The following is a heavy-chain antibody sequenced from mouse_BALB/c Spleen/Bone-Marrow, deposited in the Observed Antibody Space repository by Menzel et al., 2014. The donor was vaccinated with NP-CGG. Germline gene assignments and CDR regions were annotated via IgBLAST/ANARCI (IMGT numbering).Heavy chain of an antibody. CDR1: GFNIKDTY. Sequence: VQLQQSGAELVKPGDSVKLTCTASGFNIKDTYMHWVKQRPEQGLEWMGRIEPANGNTKYDPKFQGKATITTDTSSXPAYLQVSSLTSEDTAVYYCASATTATYYAMDYWGQGTSVTVSS. V-gene: IGHV14-3*02. CDR2: IEPANGNT. J-gene: IGHJ4*01. CDR3: ASATTATYYAMDY. D-gene: IGHD1-2*01.